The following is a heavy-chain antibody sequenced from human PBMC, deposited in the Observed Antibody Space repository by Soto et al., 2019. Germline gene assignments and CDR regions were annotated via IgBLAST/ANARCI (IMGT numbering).Heavy chain of an antibody. Sequence: ASVKVSCKASGGTFSSYAISWVRQAPGQGLEWMGGIIPIFGTANYAQKFQGRVTITADESTSTAYMELSSLRSEDTAVYYCARHGLEYSSSAPFDYWGQGTLVTVSS. CDR2: IIPIFGTA. D-gene: IGHD6-6*01. J-gene: IGHJ4*02. CDR1: GGTFSSYA. V-gene: IGHV1-69*13. CDR3: ARHGLEYSSSAPFDY.